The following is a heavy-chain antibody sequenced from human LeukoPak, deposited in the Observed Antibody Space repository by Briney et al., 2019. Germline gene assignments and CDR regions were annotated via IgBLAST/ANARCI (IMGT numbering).Heavy chain of an antibody. D-gene: IGHD3-10*02. Sequence: GGSLTLSCAASGFTFSSYAMSWVRQAPGKGLEWVSAISGSGGSTYYADSVKGRFTISRDNSKNTLYLQMNSLRAEDTAVYYCAKAALMSLYVTYYFDYWGQGTLVTVSS. CDR3: AKAALMSLYVTYYFDY. CDR1: GFTFSSYA. J-gene: IGHJ4*02. V-gene: IGHV3-23*01. CDR2: ISGSGGST.